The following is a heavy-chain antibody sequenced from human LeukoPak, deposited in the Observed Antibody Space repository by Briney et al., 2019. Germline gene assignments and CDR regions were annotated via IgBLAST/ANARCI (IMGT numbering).Heavy chain of an antibody. Sequence: GASAKVSCKASGGTFSSYAISWVRQAPGQGLEWMGGIIPIFGTANYAQKFQGRVTITADESTSTAYMELSSLRSDDTAVYYCASRFMGYCSSTSCYEPAGNNWSDPWGQGTLVTVSS. V-gene: IGHV1-69*01. J-gene: IGHJ5*02. D-gene: IGHD2-2*01. CDR3: ASRFMGYCSSTSCYEPAGNNWSDP. CDR1: GGTFSSYA. CDR2: IIPIFGTA.